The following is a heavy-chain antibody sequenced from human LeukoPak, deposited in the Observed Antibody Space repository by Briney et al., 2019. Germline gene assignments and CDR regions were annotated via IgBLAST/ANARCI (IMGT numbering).Heavy chain of an antibody. V-gene: IGHV4-59*01. CDR1: GGSISNYF. D-gene: IGHD2-2*01. CDR2: IHYTGST. J-gene: IGHJ5*02. Sequence: SETLSLTCNVSGGSISNYFWSWIRQPPGKGLEWLGSIHYTGSTNYNPSLKSRVTISVDMSKNQFALKLSSVTAADTAVYYCARGRVPSTLGQGTLVTVSS. CDR3: ARGRVPST.